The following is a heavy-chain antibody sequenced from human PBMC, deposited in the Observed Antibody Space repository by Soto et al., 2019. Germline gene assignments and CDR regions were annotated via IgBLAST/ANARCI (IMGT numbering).Heavy chain of an antibody. CDR3: ARVGGFGATTIDY. J-gene: IGHJ4*02. Sequence: QVQLQESGPGLVKPSQTLSLTCTVSGGSISSGDYYWSWIRQPPGKGLEWIGYIYYSGGTYYNPSLKSRVTTSVDTSKNQFSLKLSSVTAADTAVYYCARVGGFGATTIDYWGQGTLVTVSS. CDR1: GGSISSGDYY. D-gene: IGHD3-10*01. CDR2: IYYSGGT. V-gene: IGHV4-30-4*01.